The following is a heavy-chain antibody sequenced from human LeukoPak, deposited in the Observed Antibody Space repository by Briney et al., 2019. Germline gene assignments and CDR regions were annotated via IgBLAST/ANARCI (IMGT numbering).Heavy chain of an antibody. CDR3: ATGYSMYYFDY. V-gene: IGHV4-34*01. CDR1: GGSFSGYY. J-gene: IGHJ4*02. Sequence: PSETLSLTCAVYGGSFSGYYWSWIRQPPGKGLEWIGEINHSGSTNYNPSLKSRVTISVDTSKNQFSLKLSSVTAADTAVYYSATGYSMYYFDYWGQGTLVTVSS. D-gene: IGHD2/OR15-2a*01. CDR2: INHSGST.